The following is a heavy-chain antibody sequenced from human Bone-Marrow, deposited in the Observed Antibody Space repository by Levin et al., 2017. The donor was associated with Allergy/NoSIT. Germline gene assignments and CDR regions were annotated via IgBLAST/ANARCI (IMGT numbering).Heavy chain of an antibody. CDR2: IYWDGDK. Sequence: ESGPTLVKPRQTLTLTCSFSGFSLTTDGVGVGWIRQPPGKALEWLTVIYWDGDKRYSPSLESRLIITKDTSKNQVVLTMTNMDPVDTATYYCARARVRGSFYGSGALDVWGQGTVVTVSS. J-gene: IGHJ3*01. V-gene: IGHV2-5*02. CDR1: GFSLTTDGVG. CDR3: ARARVRGSFYGSGALDV. D-gene: IGHD1-26*01.